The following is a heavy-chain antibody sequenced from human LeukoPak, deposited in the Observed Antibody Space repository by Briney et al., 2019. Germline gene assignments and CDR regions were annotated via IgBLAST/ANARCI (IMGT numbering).Heavy chain of an antibody. CDR3: ARTIVVVIAANPYPGHMDV. J-gene: IGHJ6*03. CDR1: GGSISSSTYY. D-gene: IGHD2-15*01. CDR2: IYYSGST. Sequence: SETLSLTCTVSGGSISSSTYYWGWIRQPPGKGLEWIGSIYYSGSTYYNPSLESRVTISVDTSKNQFSLKLSSVTAADTAVYYCARTIVVVIAANPYPGHMDVWGKGTTVTVSS. V-gene: IGHV4-39*01.